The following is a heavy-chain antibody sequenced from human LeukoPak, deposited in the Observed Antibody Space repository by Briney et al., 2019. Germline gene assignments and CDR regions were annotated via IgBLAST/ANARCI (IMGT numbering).Heavy chain of an antibody. CDR1: GFTFSSYA. J-gene: IGHJ4*02. V-gene: IGHV3-30-3*01. Sequence: PGGSLGLSCAASGFTFSSYAMHWVRQAPGKGLEWVAVISYDGSNKYYADSVKGRFTISRDNSKNTLYLQMNSLRAEDTAVYYCARDDTFGGVIVTAGFDYWGQGTLVTVSS. D-gene: IGHD3-16*02. CDR3: ARDDTFGGVIVTAGFDY. CDR2: ISYDGSNK.